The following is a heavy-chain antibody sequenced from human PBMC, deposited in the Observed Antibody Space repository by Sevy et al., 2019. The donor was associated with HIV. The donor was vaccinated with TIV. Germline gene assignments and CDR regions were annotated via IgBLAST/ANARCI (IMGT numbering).Heavy chain of an antibody. J-gene: IGHJ4*02. V-gene: IGHV3-23*01. D-gene: IGHD3-10*01. CDR1: GFTFSNYA. CDR3: AKDMTMVRGVMFDY. CDR2: ISGSGGST. Sequence: GGSLRLSCAASGFTFSNYAMSWVRQAPGKGLEWVSAISGSGGSTYYADSVKGRFTISRDNSKNTLYLQMNSLRAEDTAVYYCAKDMTMVRGVMFDYWGQGTLVTVSS.